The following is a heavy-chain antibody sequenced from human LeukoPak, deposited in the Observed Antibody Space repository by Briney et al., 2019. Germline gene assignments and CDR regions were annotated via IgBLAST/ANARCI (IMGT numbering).Heavy chain of an antibody. CDR1: GFTFSTFG. CDR3: AKDVGKWESLHFFDY. J-gene: IGHJ4*02. CDR2: ISGSGAST. Sequence: GGSLRLSCAASGFTFSTFGMNWVRQAPGKGLEWISGISGSGASTYYADSVKGRFTISRDDSRNTLYLQMNSLRGDDTAVYYCAKDVGKWESLHFFDYWGQGTLVTVSS. D-gene: IGHD1-26*01. V-gene: IGHV3-23*01.